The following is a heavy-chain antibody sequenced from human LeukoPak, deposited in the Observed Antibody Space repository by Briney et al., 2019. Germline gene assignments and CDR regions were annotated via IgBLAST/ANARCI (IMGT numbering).Heavy chain of an antibody. J-gene: IGHJ4*02. V-gene: IGHV4-34*01. Sequence: SETLSLTCAFYVGSFSGYYWSGIRQPPGRGREWIGEINHRGSTNYNPSLQSRVTISVDTTKNQFSLKLSSVTAADTAVYYCARVGVGATTIRRAYFDYWGQGTLVTVSS. D-gene: IGHD1-26*01. CDR2: INHRGST. CDR3: ARVGVGATTIRRAYFDY. CDR1: VGSFSGYY.